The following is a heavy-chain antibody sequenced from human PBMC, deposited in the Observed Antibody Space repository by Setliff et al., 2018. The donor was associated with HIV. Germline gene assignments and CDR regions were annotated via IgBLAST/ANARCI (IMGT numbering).Heavy chain of an antibody. J-gene: IGHJ4*02. CDR1: GGPVGSGSYY. V-gene: IGHV4-61*01. Sequence: PSETLSLTSSGSGGPVGSGSYYRSWIRQSPRKGLESLGYTYYSGSTTYNPSLRSRVTISIDTSKNQFSLNQRSVTAADTAVHYCARDPPEYGDSKDYWGKRKLITVAS. CDR2: TYYSGST. D-gene: IGHD4-17*01. CDR3: ARDPPEYGDSKDY.